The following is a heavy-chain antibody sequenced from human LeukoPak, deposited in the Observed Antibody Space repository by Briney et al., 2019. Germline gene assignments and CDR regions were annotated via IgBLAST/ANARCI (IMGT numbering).Heavy chain of an antibody. V-gene: IGHV3-53*01. CDR3: ARDAPQVPAAGVLAS. J-gene: IGHJ5*02. Sequence: GGSLRLSCAASGFTVSDNYMSWVRQAPGKGLECVSAMYSGGDTYYADSVKGRFTFSRDISKNTLYLQMNGLRTEDTAMYYCARDAPQVPAAGVLASWGQGTLVTVSS. D-gene: IGHD6-13*01. CDR2: MYSGGDT. CDR1: GFTVSDNY.